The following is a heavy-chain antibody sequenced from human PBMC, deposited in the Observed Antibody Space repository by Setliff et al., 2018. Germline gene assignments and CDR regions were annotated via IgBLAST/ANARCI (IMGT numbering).Heavy chain of an antibody. Sequence: ASVKVSCKASGYTFTGYYLHWVRQAPGQGLEWMGIIDPSADYTNYAQKFQGRVTMTKDTSTTTVYLELSSLRSEDTAVYYCARVGFRGVMSAYFDFWGQGTQVTVSS. CDR2: IDPSADYT. CDR3: ARVGFRGVMSAYFDF. J-gene: IGHJ4*02. CDR1: GYTFTGYY. D-gene: IGHD3-10*01. V-gene: IGHV1-46*01.